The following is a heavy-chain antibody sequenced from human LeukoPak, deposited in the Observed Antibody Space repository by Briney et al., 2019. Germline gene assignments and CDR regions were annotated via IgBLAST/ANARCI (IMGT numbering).Heavy chain of an antibody. V-gene: IGHV1-18*01. CDR3: ARLSPSGYSSNWAWFDP. CDR2: ISAYNGNR. J-gene: IGHJ5*02. D-gene: IGHD6-13*01. CDR1: GYTFTTYV. Sequence: ASVKVSCKASGYTFTTYVISWVRQAPGQGLEWMGWISAYNGNRDYAQKLQGRVTMTTDTSTSTAYMELRSLRSDDTAVYYCARLSPSGYSSNWAWFDPWGQGTLVTVSS.